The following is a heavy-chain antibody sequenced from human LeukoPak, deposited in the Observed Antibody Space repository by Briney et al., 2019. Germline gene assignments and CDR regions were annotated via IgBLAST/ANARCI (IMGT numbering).Heavy chain of an antibody. CDR3: ARGQGVVVAATSWYFDL. CDR1: GGSFSGYY. J-gene: IGHJ2*01. CDR2: INHSGST. D-gene: IGHD2-15*01. V-gene: IGHV4-34*01. Sequence: SETLSLTCAVYGGSFSGYYWSWIRQPPGKGLEWIGEINHSGSTNYNPSLKSRVTISVDTSKNQFSLKLSSVTAADTAVYYCARGQGVVVAATSWYFDLWGRGTLVTVSS.